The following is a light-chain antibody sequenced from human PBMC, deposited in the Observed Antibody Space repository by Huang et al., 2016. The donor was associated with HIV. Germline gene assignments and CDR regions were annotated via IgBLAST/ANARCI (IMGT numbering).Light chain of an antibody. CDR2: GAS. CDR3: QQYGSSPKT. J-gene: IGKJ1*01. Sequence: EIVLTQSPGTLSLSPGEKAPLSCRASQSGSSNYLAWYQHNPGQAPRLLIYGASSRATGIPYRFSGSGSGTDFTLTISRLEPEDFAVYYCQQYGSSPKTFGQGTKVEIK. V-gene: IGKV3-20*01. CDR1: QSGSSNY.